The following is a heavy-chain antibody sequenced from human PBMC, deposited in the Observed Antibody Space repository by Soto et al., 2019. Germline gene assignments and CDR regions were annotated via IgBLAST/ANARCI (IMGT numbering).Heavy chain of an antibody. Sequence: LSLTCTVSGGSISSGDHYWSWIRQPPGKGLEWIGYIYYSGSTYYNPSLKSRVTISVDTSKNQFSLKLSSVTAADTAVYYCAREESYDFWSGRPYYYYGMDVWGQGTTVTSP. CDR3: AREESYDFWSGRPYYYYGMDV. CDR1: GGSISSGDHY. CDR2: IYYSGST. J-gene: IGHJ6*02. D-gene: IGHD3-3*01. V-gene: IGHV4-30-4*01.